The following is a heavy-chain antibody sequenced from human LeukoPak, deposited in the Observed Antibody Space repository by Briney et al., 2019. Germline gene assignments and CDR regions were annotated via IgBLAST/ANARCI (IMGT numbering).Heavy chain of an antibody. J-gene: IGHJ4*02. CDR2: IYTSGST. V-gene: IGHV4-61*02. CDR1: GGSISSGSYY. Sequence: PSETLSLTCTVSGGSISSGSYYWSWIRQPAGKGLEWIRRIYTSGSTNYNPSLKSRVTISVDTSKNQFSLKLSSVTAADTAVYYCARWRNWGYYFDYWGQGTLVTVSS. CDR3: ARWRNWGYYFDY. D-gene: IGHD7-27*01.